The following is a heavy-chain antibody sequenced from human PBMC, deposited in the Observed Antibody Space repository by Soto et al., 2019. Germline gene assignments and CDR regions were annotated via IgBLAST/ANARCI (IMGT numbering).Heavy chain of an antibody. CDR2: IIPIFGTA. CDR1: GGTFSSYA. D-gene: IGHD3-10*01. Sequence: QVQLVQSGAEVKKPGSSVKVSCKASGGTFSSYAISWVRQAPGQGLEWMGGIIPIFGTANYAQKFQGRVTITEDEYRSTAYMELSSLRSEDTAVYFCARGHSLWFGESREDCWGQGSLVTVSS. CDR3: ARGHSLWFGESREDC. J-gene: IGHJ4*02. V-gene: IGHV1-69*12.